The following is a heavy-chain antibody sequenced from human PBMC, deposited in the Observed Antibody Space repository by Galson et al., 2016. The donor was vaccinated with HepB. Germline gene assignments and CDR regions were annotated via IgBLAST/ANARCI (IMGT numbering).Heavy chain of an antibody. D-gene: IGHD1-26*01. Sequence: SETLSLTCSVSGDSNTSSGYYWGWIRQPPGKGLEWIGSIRSDGSTYYSPSLKSRVTISVDTSKNQFSLRLTSVTAADTAVYYCARPVGRGAYAYWGQGTLVTVSS. J-gene: IGHJ4*02. V-gene: IGHV4-39*01. CDR2: IRSDGST. CDR1: GDSNTSSGYY. CDR3: ARPVGRGAYAY.